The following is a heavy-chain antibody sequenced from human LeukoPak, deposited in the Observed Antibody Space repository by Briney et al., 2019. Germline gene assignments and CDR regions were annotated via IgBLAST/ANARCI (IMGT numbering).Heavy chain of an antibody. CDR2: IIPILGIA. CDR1: GGTFSSYA. V-gene: IGHV1-69*04. Sequence: ASVKVSCRASGGTFSSYAISWVRQAPGQGLEWMGRIIPILGIANYAQKFQGRVTITADKSTSTAYMELSSLRSEDTAVYYCASHGSGDYWGQGTLVTVSS. J-gene: IGHJ4*02. CDR3: ASHGSGDY. D-gene: IGHD3-10*01.